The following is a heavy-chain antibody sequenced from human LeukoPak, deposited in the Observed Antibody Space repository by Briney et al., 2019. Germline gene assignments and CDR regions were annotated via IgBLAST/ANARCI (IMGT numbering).Heavy chain of an antibody. CDR3: ARVFIAPPYYFDY. CDR1: AYAFPSYG. V-gene: IGHV1-18*01. Sequence: GASVKVSCKASAYAFPSYGISWVRQAPGQGLEWMGWISAYNGNTNYAQKLQGRVTMTTDTSTSTAYMELRSLRSDATAVYYCARVFIAPPYYFDYWGQGTLVTVSS. D-gene: IGHD2-15*01. CDR2: ISAYNGNT. J-gene: IGHJ4*02.